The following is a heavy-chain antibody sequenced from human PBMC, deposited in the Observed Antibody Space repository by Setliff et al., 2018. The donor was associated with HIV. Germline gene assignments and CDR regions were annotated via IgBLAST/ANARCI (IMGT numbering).Heavy chain of an antibody. D-gene: IGHD5-12*01. CDR2: IKSRTDGGTT. CDR3: TKEKRGSGAYNFDL. Sequence: PGGSLRLSCEASGFTFNSAWMHWVRQAPGKGPEWVGRIKSRTDGGTTDYAAPVRGRFTISRDDSENTLSLIMNDLKADDTAMYYCTKEKRGSGAYNFDLWGQGTLVTVSS. J-gene: IGHJ4*02. V-gene: IGHV3-15*01. CDR1: GFTFNSAW.